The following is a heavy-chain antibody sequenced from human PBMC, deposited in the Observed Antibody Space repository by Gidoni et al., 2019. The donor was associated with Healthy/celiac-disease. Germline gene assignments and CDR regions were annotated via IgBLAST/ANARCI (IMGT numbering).Heavy chain of an antibody. J-gene: IGHJ4*02. CDR3: ARDGSRDVVVTATFFDY. D-gene: IGHD2-21*02. V-gene: IGHV3-30-3*01. CDR1: GFTFSSYA. Sequence: QVQLVESGGGVVQPGRSLRLSCAASGFTFSSYAMHWVRQAPGKGLEWVAVISYDGSNKYYADSVKGRFTISRDNSKNTLYLQMNSLRAEDTAVYYCARDGSRDVVVTATFFDYWGQGTLVTVSS. CDR2: ISYDGSNK.